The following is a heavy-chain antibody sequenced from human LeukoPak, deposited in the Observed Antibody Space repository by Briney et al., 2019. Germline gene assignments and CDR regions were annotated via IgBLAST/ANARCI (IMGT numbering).Heavy chain of an antibody. CDR2: INHSGST. CDR3: ARDYGSGSYYLGY. J-gene: IGHJ4*02. CDR1: GGSFSGYY. Sequence: SETLSLTCAVYGGSFSGYYWSWIRQPPGKGLEWIGEINHSGSTNYNPSLKSRVTISVDTSKNQFSLKLSSVTAADTAVYYCARDYGSGSYYLGYWGQGTLVTVSS. V-gene: IGHV4-34*01. D-gene: IGHD3-10*01.